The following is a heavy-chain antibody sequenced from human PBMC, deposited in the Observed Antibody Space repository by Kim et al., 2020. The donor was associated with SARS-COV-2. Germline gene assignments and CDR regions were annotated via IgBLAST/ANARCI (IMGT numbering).Heavy chain of an antibody. Sequence: SETLSLTRTVSGDSISSNDYFWGWIRKPPGKGLEWIGSSSYSGTAYYNPSLKSRVTISVDTSKNQFSLKLSSVTAADTAVYYCARRGSGWYIHYWGQGTLVTVSS. CDR2: SSYSGTA. V-gene: IGHV4-39*01. J-gene: IGHJ4*02. D-gene: IGHD6-19*01. CDR3: ARRGSGWYIHY. CDR1: GDSISSNDYF.